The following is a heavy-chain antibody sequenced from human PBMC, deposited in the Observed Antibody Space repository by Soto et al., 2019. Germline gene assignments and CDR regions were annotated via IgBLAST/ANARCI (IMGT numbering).Heavy chain of an antibody. V-gene: IGHV4-4*07. CDR3: ARDSKKYMGDAFDI. CDR2: IYTSGST. CDR1: GGSISSYY. Sequence: SETLSLTCTVSGGSISSYYWSWIRQPAGKGLEWIGRIYTSGSTNYNPSLKSRVTMSVDTSKNQFSLKLSSVTAADTAVYYCARDSKKYMGDAFDIWGQGTMVTVSS. D-gene: IGHD3-10*01. J-gene: IGHJ3*02.